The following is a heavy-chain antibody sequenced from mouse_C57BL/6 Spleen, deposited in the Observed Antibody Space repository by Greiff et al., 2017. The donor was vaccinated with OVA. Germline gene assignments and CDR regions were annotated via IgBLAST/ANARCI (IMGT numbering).Heavy chain of an antibody. CDR1: GYTFTDHT. V-gene: IGHV1-78*01. CDR2: IYPRDGST. J-gene: IGHJ3*01. CDR3: ARRENYYGSSYHFAY. Sequence: VQGVESDAELVKPGASVKISCKVSGYTFTDHTIHWMKQRPEQGLEWIGYIYPRDGSTKYNEKFKGKATLTADKSSSTAYMQLNSLTSEDSAVYFCARRENYYGSSYHFAYWGQGTLVTVSA. D-gene: IGHD1-1*01.